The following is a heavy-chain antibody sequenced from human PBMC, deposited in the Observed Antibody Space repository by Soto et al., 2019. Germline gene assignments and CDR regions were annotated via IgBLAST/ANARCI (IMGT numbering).Heavy chain of an antibody. V-gene: IGHV4-39*07. J-gene: IGHJ4*02. D-gene: IGHD6-6*01. CDR1: GGSISSSSYY. Sequence: SETLSLTCTVSGGSISSSSYYWGWIRQPPGKGLEWIGSIYYSGSTYYNPSLKSRFSISVDTSKNQFSLNLTSLTAADTAVYYCARAPKVSGSAQTRPDFWGQGSLVTVSS. CDR2: IYYSGST. CDR3: ARAPKVSGSAQTRPDF.